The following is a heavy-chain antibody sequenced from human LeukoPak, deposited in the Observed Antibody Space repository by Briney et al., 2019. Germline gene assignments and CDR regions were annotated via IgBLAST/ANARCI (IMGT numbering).Heavy chain of an antibody. J-gene: IGHJ3*02. Sequence: SETLSLTCTVSGGSISSYYWSWIRQPPGKGLEWIGYIYTSGSTNYNPSLKSRVTISVDTSKNRFSLKLSSVTAADTAVYYCARHCSSTSCYGAFDIWGQGTMVTVSS. V-gene: IGHV4-4*09. D-gene: IGHD2-2*01. CDR2: IYTSGST. CDR1: GGSISSYY. CDR3: ARHCSSTSCYGAFDI.